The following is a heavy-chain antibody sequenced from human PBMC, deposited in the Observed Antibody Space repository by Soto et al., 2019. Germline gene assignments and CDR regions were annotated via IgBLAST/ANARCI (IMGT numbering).Heavy chain of an antibody. J-gene: IGHJ3*01. V-gene: IGHV1-2*02. CDR1: GSAFGAYY. CDR2: INPHAGGA. Sequence: QVHLVQSGAEVKKPGASVKVSCKASGSAFGAYYIYWLRQAPGQGLESMGSINPHAGGARYVQQFRDRLAISTDTPKETAYMELRSLTSDDTAIYYCARARLRTPNGVDSFDVWGQVTSVTVS. D-gene: IGHD2-8*01. CDR3: ARARLRTPNGVDSFDV.